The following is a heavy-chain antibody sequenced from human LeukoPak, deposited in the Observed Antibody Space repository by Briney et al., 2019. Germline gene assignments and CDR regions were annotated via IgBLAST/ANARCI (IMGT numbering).Heavy chain of an antibody. CDR1: GGSISSYY. V-gene: IGHV4-4*07. CDR2: IYTSGNT. Sequence: SETLSLTCTVSGGSISSYYWSWIRQPAGKGLEWLGRIYTSGNTNYNPSLKRRVTISLDTSKNLFSLKLRSVTAADTAVYYCARGVAGNGYYFDYWGQGTLVTVSS. J-gene: IGHJ4*02. D-gene: IGHD6-19*01. CDR3: ARGVAGNGYYFDY.